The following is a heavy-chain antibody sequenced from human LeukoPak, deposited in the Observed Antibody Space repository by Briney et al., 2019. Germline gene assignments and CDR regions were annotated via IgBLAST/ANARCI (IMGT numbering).Heavy chain of an antibody. V-gene: IGHV3-23*01. CDR2: INDSGGST. D-gene: IGHD1-1*01. Sequence: GGSLRLSCAASGFTFKNYAMNWVRQAPGKGLEWVSVINDSGGSTFYADSVKGRFSISRDNSNLYLQMSSLRAEDTAVYYCARSLKWNLVGFDYWGQGTLVTVSS. CDR1: GFTFKNYA. CDR3: ARSLKWNLVGFDY. J-gene: IGHJ4*02.